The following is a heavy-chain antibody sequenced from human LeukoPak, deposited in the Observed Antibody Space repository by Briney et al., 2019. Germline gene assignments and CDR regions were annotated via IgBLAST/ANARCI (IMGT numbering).Heavy chain of an antibody. CDR1: DGSSNFYF. CDR2: IDNRGST. D-gene: IGHD3-10*01. CDR3: ARDSHSGFQ. Sequence: SETLSLTCTVSDGSSNFYFWHWLRQPPGKGLDWVGEIDNRGSTQYNPSLRSRVTISVDTSRNQFSLELTSVTAADTAVYFCARDSHSGFQWGQGTLVTVSS. V-gene: IGHV4-34*01. J-gene: IGHJ4*02.